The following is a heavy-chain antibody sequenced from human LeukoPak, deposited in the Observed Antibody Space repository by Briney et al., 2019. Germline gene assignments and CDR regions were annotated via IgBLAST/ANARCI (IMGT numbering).Heavy chain of an antibody. CDR1: GYSFTSYW. V-gene: IGHV5-51*01. Sequence: GEALKISCKGSGYSFTSYWIGWVRQMPGKGLEWMGIIYPGDSDTRYSPSLQGQVTISADKSISTAYLQWSSLKASHTAMYYCARPYSSGWDLYFDYSGEGTLVTVSS. CDR2: IYPGDSDT. D-gene: IGHD6-19*01. J-gene: IGHJ4*02. CDR3: ARPYSSGWDLYFDY.